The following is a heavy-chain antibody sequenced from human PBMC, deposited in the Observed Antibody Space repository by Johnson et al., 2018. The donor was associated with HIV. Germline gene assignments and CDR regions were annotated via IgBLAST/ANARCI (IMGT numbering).Heavy chain of an antibody. CDR2: IKQDGSEK. Sequence: VQLVESGGGLVQRGGSLRLSCVASEFSVSCNYMSWVRQAPGKGLEWVANIKQDGSEKYYVDSVKGRFTISRDNAKNSLYLQMNSLRAEDTAVYYCARVALNVGNDAFDIWGQGTMVTVSS. CDR1: EFSVSCNY. V-gene: IGHV3-7*01. J-gene: IGHJ3*02. D-gene: IGHD1-1*01. CDR3: ARVALNVGNDAFDI.